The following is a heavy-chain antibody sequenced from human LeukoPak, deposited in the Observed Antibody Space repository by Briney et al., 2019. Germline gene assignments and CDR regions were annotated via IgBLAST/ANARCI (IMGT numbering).Heavy chain of an antibody. Sequence: SETLSLTCTVSGGSISSYYWSWIRQPPGKGLEWIGYIYYSGSTNYNPSLKSRVTISVDTSKNQFSLKLSSVTAADTAVYYCARGGGIQLWLPKLDWFDPWGQGTLVTVSS. D-gene: IGHD5-18*01. J-gene: IGHJ5*02. V-gene: IGHV4-59*01. CDR2: IYYSGST. CDR3: ARGGGIQLWLPKLDWFDP. CDR1: GGSISSYY.